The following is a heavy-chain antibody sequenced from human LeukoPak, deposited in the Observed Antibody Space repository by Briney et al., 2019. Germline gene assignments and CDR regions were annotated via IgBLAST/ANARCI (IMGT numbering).Heavy chain of an antibody. V-gene: IGHV4-59*01. D-gene: IGHD6-13*01. J-gene: IGHJ3*02. CDR3: ARSEGSSWSNAFDI. CDR1: GGSISSYY. CDR2: IYYSGST. Sequence: SETLSLTCTVSGGSISSYYWSWIRQPPGKGLEWTGYIYYSGSTNYNPSLKSRVTISVDTSKNQFSLKLSSVTAADTAVYYCARSEGSSWSNAFDIWGQGTMVTVSS.